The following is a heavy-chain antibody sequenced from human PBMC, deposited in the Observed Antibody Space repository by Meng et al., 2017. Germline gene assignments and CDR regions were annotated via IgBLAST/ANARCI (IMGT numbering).Heavy chain of an antibody. CDR1: GGSFSDYY. CDR2: INHSGST. Sequence: HGQLQAWRAGLLKPSETLSLTCVVSGGSFSDYYWSWIRQPPGKGLEWIGEINHSGSTNYNPSLESRATISVDTSQNNLSLKLSSVTAADSAVYYCARGPTTMAHDFDYWGQGTLVTVSS. J-gene: IGHJ4*02. D-gene: IGHD4-11*01. CDR3: ARGPTTMAHDFDY. V-gene: IGHV4-34*01.